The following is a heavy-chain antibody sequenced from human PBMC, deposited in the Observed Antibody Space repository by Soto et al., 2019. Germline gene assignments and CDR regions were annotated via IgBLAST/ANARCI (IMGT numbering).Heavy chain of an antibody. D-gene: IGHD2-2*01. CDR2: ISAYNGNT. CDR3: ARDIRPVVTAASVIFWFDP. CDR1: GYTFTSYG. J-gene: IGHJ5*02. V-gene: IGHV1-18*01. Sequence: ASVKVSCKASGYTFTSYGISWVRQAPGQGLEWMGWISAYNGNTNYAQKLQGRVTMTTDTSTSTAYMELRSLRSDDTAVYYCARDIRPVVTAASVIFWFDPWGKGTLVTVSS.